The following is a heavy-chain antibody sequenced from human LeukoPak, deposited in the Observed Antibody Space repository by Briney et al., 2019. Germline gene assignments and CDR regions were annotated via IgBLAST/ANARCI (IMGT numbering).Heavy chain of an antibody. J-gene: IGHJ4*02. Sequence: SETLSLTCTVSGGSISSYYWSWIRQPPGKGLEWIGYIYYSGSTNYNPSLKSRVTISVDTSKNQFSLKLSSVTAADTAVYYCARDQGPAATIDYWGQGTLVTVSS. CDR1: GGSISSYY. CDR3: ARDQGPAATIDY. V-gene: IGHV4-59*01. CDR2: IYYSGST. D-gene: IGHD2-2*01.